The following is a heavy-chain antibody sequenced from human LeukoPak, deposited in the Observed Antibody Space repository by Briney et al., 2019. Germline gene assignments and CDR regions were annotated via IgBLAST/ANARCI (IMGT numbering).Heavy chain of an antibody. CDR1: GGSITNYY. CDR2: IYYSGST. J-gene: IGHJ4*02. V-gene: IGHV4-59*08. D-gene: IGHD6-19*01. Sequence: PSETLSLTCTVSGGSITNYYWSWIRQPPGKGLEWIGHIYYSGSTNYNPSLKSRVTISVDTSKNQFSLKLSSVTAADTAIYYCARAVSGRFDYWGQGTLVTVSS. CDR3: ARAVSGRFDY.